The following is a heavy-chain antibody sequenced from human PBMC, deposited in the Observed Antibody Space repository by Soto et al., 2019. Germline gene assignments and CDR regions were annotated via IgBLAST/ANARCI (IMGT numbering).Heavy chain of an antibody. CDR1: GYTFTSYG. Sequence: ASVKVSCKASGYTFTSYGISWVRQAPGQGPEWMGWISAYNGNTNYAQKLQGRVTMTTDTSTSTAYMELSSLRSEDTAVYYCARYLTGYSHDAFDIWGQGTMVTVSS. J-gene: IGHJ3*02. V-gene: IGHV1-18*01. CDR2: ISAYNGNT. D-gene: IGHD3-9*01. CDR3: ARYLTGYSHDAFDI.